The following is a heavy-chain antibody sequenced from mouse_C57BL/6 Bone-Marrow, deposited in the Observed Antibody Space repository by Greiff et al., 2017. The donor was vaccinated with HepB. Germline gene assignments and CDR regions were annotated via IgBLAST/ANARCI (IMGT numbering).Heavy chain of an antibody. D-gene: IGHD2-2*01. CDR2: IRNKANGYTT. CDR1: GFTFTDYY. J-gene: IGHJ3*01. Sequence: EVHLVESGGGLVQPGGSLSLSCAASGFTFTDYYMSWVRQPPGKALEWLGFIRNKANGYTTEYSASVKGRFTISRDNSQSILYLQMNALRAEDSATYYCARYISTMVTTPFAYWGQGTLVTVSA. CDR3: ARYISTMVTTPFAY. V-gene: IGHV7-3*01.